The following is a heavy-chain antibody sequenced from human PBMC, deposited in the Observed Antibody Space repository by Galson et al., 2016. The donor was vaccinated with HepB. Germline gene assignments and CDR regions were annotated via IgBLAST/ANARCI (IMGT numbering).Heavy chain of an antibody. Sequence: SLRLSCAASGFTFSSYSMNWVRQAPGKGLEWVSSISSSSSYIYYADSVKGRFTISRNNAKNSLYLQMNSLRAEDTAVYYCASCSGGYSYGYPNDYYYYGMDVWGQGTTVTVSS. CDR1: GFTFSSYS. D-gene: IGHD5-18*01. V-gene: IGHV3-21*01. J-gene: IGHJ6*02. CDR3: ASCSGGYSYGYPNDYYYYGMDV. CDR2: ISSSSSYI.